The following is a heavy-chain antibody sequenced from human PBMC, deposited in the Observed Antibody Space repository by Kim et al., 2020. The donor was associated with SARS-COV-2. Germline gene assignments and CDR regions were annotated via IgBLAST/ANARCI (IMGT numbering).Heavy chain of an antibody. V-gene: IGHV4-59*02. D-gene: IGHD6-19*01. J-gene: IGHJ2*01. CDR2: IYYSGST. CDR3: ARVTSVAGTRYFDL. Sequence: SETLSLTCTVSGGSVTSYYWSWIRQPPGKGLEWIGYIYYSGSTNYNPSLKSRVTISVDTSKDQFSLKLSSVTAADTAVYYCARVTSVAGTRYFDLWGRGTLVTVSS. CDR1: GGSVTSYY.